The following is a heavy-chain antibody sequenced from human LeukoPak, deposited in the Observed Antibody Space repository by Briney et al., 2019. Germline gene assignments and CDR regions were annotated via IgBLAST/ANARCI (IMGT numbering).Heavy chain of an antibody. V-gene: IGHV3-7*04. CDR1: GFTFSDYY. J-gene: IGHJ4*02. D-gene: IGHD1-26*01. CDR3: ARGLGAAHFDY. CDR2: IKQDGSEK. Sequence: PGGSLRLSCAASGFTFSDYYMSWVRQAPGKGLGWVASIKQDGSEKYYVDSVKGRFTISRDNAKNSLYLQMNSLRAEDTAVYYCARGLGAAHFDYWGQGTLVTVSS.